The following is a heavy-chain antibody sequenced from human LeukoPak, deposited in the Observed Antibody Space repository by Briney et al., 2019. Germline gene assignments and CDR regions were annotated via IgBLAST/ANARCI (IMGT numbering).Heavy chain of an antibody. CDR1: GGSISSSSYY. CDR3: ARQWTSSSPFDY. D-gene: IGHD6-6*01. V-gene: IGHV4-39*01. CDR2: IYYSGST. Sequence: ETSETLSLTCTVSGGSISSSSYYWGWIRQPPGKGLEWIGSIYYSGSTYYNPSLKSRVTISVDTSKNQFSLKLSSVTAAATAVYYCARQWTSSSPFDYWGQGTLVTVSS. J-gene: IGHJ4*02.